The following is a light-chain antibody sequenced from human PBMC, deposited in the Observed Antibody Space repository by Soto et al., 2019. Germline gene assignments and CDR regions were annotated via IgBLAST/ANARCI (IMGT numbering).Light chain of an antibody. Sequence: DIQMTQSPSSLSASVGDRVTITCRASQSISSYLNWYQQKPGKAPKLLIYAASSLQSGVPSRFSGSGSGTEVTLTISSLQPEDFATYYCQQSYSTLRTFGQGTKVEIK. CDR3: QQSYSTLRT. J-gene: IGKJ1*01. CDR1: QSISSY. V-gene: IGKV1-39*01. CDR2: AAS.